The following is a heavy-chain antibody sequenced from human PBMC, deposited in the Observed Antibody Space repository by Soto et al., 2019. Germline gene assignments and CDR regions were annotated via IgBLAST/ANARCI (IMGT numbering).Heavy chain of an antibody. V-gene: IGHV4-39*01. D-gene: IGHD3-16*01. CDR2: FHYSGST. J-gene: IGHJ4*02. CDR1: GGSISSRDSY. CDR3: ARGFGRSNFDY. Sequence: SETLSLTCTVSGGSISSRDSYWGWTRQPPGKGLEWIGSFHYSGSTYYNPSLKSRVTISVDTSKNQLSLRVTSVTAADTAVYYCARGFGRSNFDYWGQGTLVTVSS.